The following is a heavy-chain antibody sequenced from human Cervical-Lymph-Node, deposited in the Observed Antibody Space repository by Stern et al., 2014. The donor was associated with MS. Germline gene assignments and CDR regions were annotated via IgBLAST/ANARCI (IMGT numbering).Heavy chain of an antibody. CDR3: ARQRYFDY. CDR2: IFPGGSDI. V-gene: IGHV5-51*01. Sequence: VQLVQSGPEVKRPGESLKISCQASGYTFTSYWIGWVRQMPGKGLEWIAIIFPGGSDIRYSPSFQGRVTISAHKSSSTAYLQWKNLKPSDTAIYYCARQRYFDYWGQGTLVTVSS. J-gene: IGHJ4*02. CDR1: GYTFTSYW.